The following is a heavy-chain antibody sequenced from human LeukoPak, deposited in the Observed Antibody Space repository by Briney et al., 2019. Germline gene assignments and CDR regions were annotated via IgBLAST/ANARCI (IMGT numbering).Heavy chain of an antibody. Sequence: GGSLRLSCAASGFDFSGFAMSWVRQAPGKGLEWVSGIGSGGSTHHAESVKGRFAISRDNAKNSLYLQMNSLRAEDTAIYYCARDWGAAGLWDYWGQGTLVTVSS. V-gene: IGHV3-23*01. CDR2: IGSGGST. D-gene: IGHD6-13*01. J-gene: IGHJ4*02. CDR3: ARDWGAAGLWDY. CDR1: GFDFSGFA.